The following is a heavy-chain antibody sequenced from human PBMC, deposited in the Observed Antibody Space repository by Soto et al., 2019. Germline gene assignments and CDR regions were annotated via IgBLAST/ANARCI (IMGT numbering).Heavy chain of an antibody. Sequence: QVQLVQSGAEVKKPGSSVKVSCKASGGTFSSYTISWVRQAPGQGLEWMGRIIPILGIANYAQKFQGRVTSTADKSTRTAYMELGSLRSEDTAVYYCASAQPKGGQLVAAFDIWGQGKMVTVSS. CDR3: ASAQPKGGQLVAAFDI. D-gene: IGHD6-6*01. V-gene: IGHV1-69*02. J-gene: IGHJ3*02. CDR1: GGTFSSYT. CDR2: IIPILGIA.